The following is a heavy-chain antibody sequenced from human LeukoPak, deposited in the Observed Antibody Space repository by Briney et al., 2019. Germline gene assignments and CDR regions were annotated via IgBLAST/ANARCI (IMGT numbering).Heavy chain of an antibody. CDR2: ISSSSSYI. J-gene: IGHJ4*02. CDR3: ARIGYCSSTSCYPNDY. V-gene: IGHV3-21*01. Sequence: GGSLRLSCAASGFTFSSYSMNWVRQAPGKGLEWVSSISSSSSYIYYADSVKGRFTISRDNAKNSLYLQMNSLRAEDMAVYYCARIGYCSSTSCYPNDYWGQGTLVTVSS. CDR1: GFTFSSYS. D-gene: IGHD2-2*01.